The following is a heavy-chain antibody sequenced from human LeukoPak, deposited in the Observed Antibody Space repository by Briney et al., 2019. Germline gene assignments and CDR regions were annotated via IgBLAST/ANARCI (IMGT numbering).Heavy chain of an antibody. Sequence: GGSLRLSCAASDFSFTTYAMSWVRQAPGKGLEWVSSISGGDPTTYYADSVKGRFTISRDNSKNTLYLQMNSLRAEDTALYYCAKDSISAAARGDAFDIWGQGTMVTVSS. D-gene: IGHD6-13*01. V-gene: IGHV3-23*01. CDR3: AKDSISAAARGDAFDI. J-gene: IGHJ3*02. CDR2: ISGGDPTT. CDR1: DFSFTTYA.